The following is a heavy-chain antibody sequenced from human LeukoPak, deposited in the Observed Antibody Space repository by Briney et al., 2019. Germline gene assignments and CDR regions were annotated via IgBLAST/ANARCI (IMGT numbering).Heavy chain of an antibody. J-gene: IGHJ1*01. CDR2: IGYSGSCT. CDR3: AKTFYSGSGSELPHH. Sequence: SGGSLRLSCAASGFTFSSSDLAWVRHAPGKGLEWVSSIGYSGSCTYYADSVKGRFTISRDNSENTVYLQMASLRVEDTAEYFCAKTFYSGSGSELPHHWGQGTLVTVSS. D-gene: IGHD3-10*01. V-gene: IGHV3-23*01. CDR1: GFTFSSSD.